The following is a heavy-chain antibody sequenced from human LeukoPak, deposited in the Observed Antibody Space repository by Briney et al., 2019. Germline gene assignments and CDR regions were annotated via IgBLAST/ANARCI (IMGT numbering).Heavy chain of an antibody. Sequence: HPGGSLRLSCAASGFTFSSYSMNWVRQAPGKGLEWVANIKQDGSEEYYMDSAKGRFTISRDNAKNSLYLQMNSLRAEDTAVCYCARDLGTGRPHDYWGQGTLVTVSS. D-gene: IGHD3/OR15-3a*01. CDR1: GFTFSSYS. V-gene: IGHV3-7*01. CDR3: ARDLGTGRPHDY. J-gene: IGHJ4*02. CDR2: IKQDGSEE.